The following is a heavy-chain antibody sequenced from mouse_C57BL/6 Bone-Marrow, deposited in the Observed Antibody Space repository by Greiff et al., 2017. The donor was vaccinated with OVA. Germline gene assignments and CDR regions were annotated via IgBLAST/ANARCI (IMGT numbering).Heavy chain of an antibody. CDR1: GYTFTSYW. CDR3: ARALVYYYGSNWYFDV. D-gene: IGHD1-1*01. V-gene: IGHV1-55*01. Sequence: QVQLQQPGAELVKPGASVKMSCKASGYTFTSYWITWVKQRPGQGLEWIGDIYPGSGSTNYNEKFKSKATLTVDTSSSPAYMQLSSLTSEDSAVYYCARALVYYYGSNWYFDVWGTGTTVTVSS. J-gene: IGHJ1*03. CDR2: IYPGSGST.